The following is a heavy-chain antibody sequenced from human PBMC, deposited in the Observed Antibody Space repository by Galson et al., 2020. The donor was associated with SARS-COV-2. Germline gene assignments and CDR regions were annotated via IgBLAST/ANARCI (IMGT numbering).Heavy chain of an antibody. CDR1: GFSLSTSGMY. CDR2: IDWDEHK. J-gene: IGHJ4*02. D-gene: IGHD6-19*01. V-gene: IGHV2-70*11. CDR3: VRMGWGYDSGWSFDY. Sequence: SGPTLVKPTQTLTLTCTFSGFSLSTSGMYVSSIRQPPGKALEWLARIDWDEHKYYSTSLKTRLTISKDTSKNQVVLTMTNMDPVVTATYYCVRMGWGYDSGWSFDYWGQGTLVTVSS.